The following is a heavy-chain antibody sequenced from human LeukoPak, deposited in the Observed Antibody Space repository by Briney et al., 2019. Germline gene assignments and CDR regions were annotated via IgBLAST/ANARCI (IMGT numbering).Heavy chain of an antibody. CDR1: GFTFSSYE. D-gene: IGHD3-9*01. CDR2: ISSSGSTI. J-gene: IGHJ6*02. V-gene: IGHV3-48*03. CDR3: ARDLQYYDILTGYPFYYYYYGMDV. Sequence: PGGSLRLSCAASGFTFSSYEMNWVRQAPGKGLEWVSYISSSGSTIYYADSVKGRFTISRDNAKNSLYLQMNSLRAEDTAVHYCARDLQYYDILTGYPFYYYYYGMDVWGQGTTVTVSS.